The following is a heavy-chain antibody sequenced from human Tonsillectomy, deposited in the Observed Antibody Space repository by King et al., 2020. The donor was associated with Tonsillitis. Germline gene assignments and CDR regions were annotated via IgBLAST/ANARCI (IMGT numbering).Heavy chain of an antibody. D-gene: IGHD7-27*01. V-gene: IGHV1-18*01. CDR1: GYSFSSHG. CDR3: SRPALLTGYVDY. Sequence: QLVQSGAEVKKPGASVKVSCQASGYSFSSHGFSWVRQAPGQGLEWMGWISAYNGHTNYAQKFQGRVTMTTDTSTSTVYMELRSLTSDDTAMYYCSRPALLTGYVDYWGQGTLVTVSS. CDR2: ISAYNGHT. J-gene: IGHJ4*02.